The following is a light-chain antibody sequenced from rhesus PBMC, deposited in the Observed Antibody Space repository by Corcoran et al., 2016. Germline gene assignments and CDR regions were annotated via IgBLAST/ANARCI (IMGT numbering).Light chain of an antibody. V-gene: IGKV2-104*02. CDR1: QSLLDSEDGNTY. J-gene: IGKJ4*01. CDR2: DVS. CDR3: MQAVEFPLT. Sequence: QSLLDSEDGNTYLDWFLQKPGQSPQLLIYDVSNRASGVPDRFSGGGSDTEFTLKINRVEAEDVGVYYCMQAVEFPLTFGGGTKVEIE.